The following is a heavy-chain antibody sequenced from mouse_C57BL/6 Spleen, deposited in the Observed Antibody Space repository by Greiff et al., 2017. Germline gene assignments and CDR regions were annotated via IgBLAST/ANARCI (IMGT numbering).Heavy chain of an antibody. J-gene: IGHJ3*01. D-gene: IGHD1-1*02. CDR3: AREGVGEGAY. V-gene: IGHV1-61*01. Sequence: QVQLQQPGAELVRPGSSVKLSCKASGYTFTSYWMDWVKQRPGQGLEWIGNIYPSDSETHYNQKFKDKATLTVDKSSSTAYMQLSSLTSEDSAVYYCAREGVGEGAYWGQGTLVTVSA. CDR1: GYTFTSYW. CDR2: IYPSDSET.